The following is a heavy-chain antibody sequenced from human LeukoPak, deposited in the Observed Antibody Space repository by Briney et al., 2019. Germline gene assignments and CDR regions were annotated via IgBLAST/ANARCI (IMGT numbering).Heavy chain of an antibody. Sequence: PSETLSLTCTVSGGSVSSGSYYWSWIRQSPGKGLEWIGYIYYSGSTNYNPSLKSRVTISVDTSKNQFSLRVSSLTAADTAVYYCARVMGSGWTGFDYWGQGTLVTVSS. J-gene: IGHJ4*02. D-gene: IGHD6-19*01. CDR2: IYYSGST. CDR3: ARVMGSGWTGFDY. CDR1: GGSVSSGSYY. V-gene: IGHV4-61*01.